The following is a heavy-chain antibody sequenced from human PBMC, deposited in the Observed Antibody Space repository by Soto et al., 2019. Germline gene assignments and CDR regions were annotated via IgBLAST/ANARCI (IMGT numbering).Heavy chain of an antibody. D-gene: IGHD2-2*01. V-gene: IGHV5-10-1*01. CDR1: GYSFTSYW. CDR2: IDPSDSYT. Sequence: GESLKISCTGSGYSFTSYWISWVRQMPGKGLVGMGRIDPSDSYTNYSPSFQGHVPISADKSISTAYLQWSSLKASDTAMYYCARLGTSSTTNYYGMDVWGQGTTVTVSS. CDR3: ARLGTSSTTNYYGMDV. J-gene: IGHJ6*02.